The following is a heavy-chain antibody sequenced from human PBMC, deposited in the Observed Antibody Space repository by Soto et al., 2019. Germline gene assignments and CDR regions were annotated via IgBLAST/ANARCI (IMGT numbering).Heavy chain of an antibody. Sequence: EVQLVESGGGLVQPRGSLRLSCAASGFTFSSYWMSWVRQAPGKGLEWVANIKQDGSERYYVDSVKGRFTISRDNAKNSLYLQMNSLRADDTAVYYCARDGDYCSGGSCYSYYFDYWGQGTLVTVSS. CDR1: GFTFSSYW. D-gene: IGHD2-15*01. CDR3: ARDGDYCSGGSCYSYYFDY. CDR2: IKQDGSER. V-gene: IGHV3-7*03. J-gene: IGHJ4*02.